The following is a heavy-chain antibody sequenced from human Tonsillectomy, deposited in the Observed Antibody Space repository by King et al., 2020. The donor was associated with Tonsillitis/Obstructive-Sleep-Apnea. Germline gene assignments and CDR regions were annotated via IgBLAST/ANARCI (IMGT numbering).Heavy chain of an antibody. CDR1: GGSISSYY. D-gene: IGHD4-17*01. CDR2: IYYSGST. CDR3: ARDTVKFAGYFDY. Sequence: VPLQESGPGLVKPSETLSLTCTVSGGSISSYYWSWIRQPPGKGLEWIGYIYYSGSTNYNPSLKSRVTISVDTSKNQFSLKLSSVTAADTAVYYCARDTVKFAGYFDYWGQGTLVTVSS. V-gene: IGHV4-59*01. J-gene: IGHJ4*02.